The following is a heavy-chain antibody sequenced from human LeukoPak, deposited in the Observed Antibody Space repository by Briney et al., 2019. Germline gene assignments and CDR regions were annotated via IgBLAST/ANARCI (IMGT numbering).Heavy chain of an antibody. CDR2: ISDRGDST. J-gene: IGHJ4*02. D-gene: IGHD6-19*01. CDR3: AKDWDTYSSGWDYYFDY. CDR1: GFTITTYA. Sequence: GSLRLSCAASGFTITTYAMGWVRQAPGKGLEWVSVISDRGDSTHYADSVKGRFTISRDNSKNTLYLQMNSLRAEDTAVYYCAKDWDTYSSGWDYYFDYWGQGTLVTVSS. V-gene: IGHV3-23*01.